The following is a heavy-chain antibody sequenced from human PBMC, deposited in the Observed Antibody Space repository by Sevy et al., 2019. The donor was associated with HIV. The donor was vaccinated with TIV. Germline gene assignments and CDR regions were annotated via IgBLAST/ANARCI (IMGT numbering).Heavy chain of an antibody. J-gene: IGHJ4*02. CDR3: ARDLGGYGGNSMDY. Sequence: ASVKVSCKASGYPFSSYGISWVRQAPGQGLEWMGWITADSGKSNYAQNLQGRVTMTTDTSTSTAYMELRSLRFDDTAVYYCARDLGGYGGNSMDYWGQGTLVTVSS. V-gene: IGHV1-18*01. D-gene: IGHD2-21*02. CDR2: ITADSGKS. CDR1: GYPFSSYG.